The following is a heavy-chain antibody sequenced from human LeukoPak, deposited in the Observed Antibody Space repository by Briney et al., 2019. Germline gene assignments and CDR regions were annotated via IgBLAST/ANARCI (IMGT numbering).Heavy chain of an antibody. V-gene: IGHV4-59*01. D-gene: IGHD5-18*01. CDR2: IYYSGST. CDR3: ARGGYSYPYYFDY. J-gene: IGHJ4*02. Sequence: SETLSLTCTVSGGSISRYYWSWIRQPPGKGLEWIGYIYYSGSTNYNPSLKSRVTISVDTSKNQFSLKLSSVTAADTAVYYCARGGYSYPYYFDYWRQGTLVTVSS. CDR1: GGSISRYY.